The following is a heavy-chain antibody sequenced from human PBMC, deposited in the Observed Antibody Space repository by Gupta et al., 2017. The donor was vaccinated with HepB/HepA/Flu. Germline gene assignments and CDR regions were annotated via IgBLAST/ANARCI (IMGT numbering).Heavy chain of an antibody. D-gene: IGHD2-2*01. CDR3: ARRYCSSTSCYGPEYYYYYMDV. CDR1: GGSISSSSYY. Sequence: QLQLQESGPGLVKPSETLSLTCTVSGGSISSSSYYWGWVRQPPGKGREWIGSIYYSGSTYYNPSLKSRVTISVDTSKNQFSLKLSSVTAADTAVYYCARRYCSSTSCYGPEYYYYYMDVWGKGTTVTVSS. J-gene: IGHJ6*03. CDR2: IYYSGST. V-gene: IGHV4-39*01.